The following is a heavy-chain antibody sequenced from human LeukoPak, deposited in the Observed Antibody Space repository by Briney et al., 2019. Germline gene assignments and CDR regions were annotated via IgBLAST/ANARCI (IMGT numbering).Heavy chain of an antibody. V-gene: IGHV6-1*01. D-gene: IGHD6-6*01. CDR3: AREAITYSSSSYFDY. CDR2: TYYRSKWYN. J-gene: IGHJ4*02. Sequence: SQTLSLTCAISGDSVSNNRAAWSWIRQSPSRGLEWLGRTYYRSKWYNDYAVSVKSRITINPDTSKNQFSLQLNSVTPEDTAVYYCAREAITYSSSSYFDYWGQGTLVTVSS. CDR1: GDSVSNNRAA.